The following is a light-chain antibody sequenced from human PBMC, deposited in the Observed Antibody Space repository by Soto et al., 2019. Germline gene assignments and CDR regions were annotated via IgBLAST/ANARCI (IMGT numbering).Light chain of an antibody. V-gene: IGKV1-39*01. CDR2: AAS. CDR1: QSISSF. Sequence: DIQMTQSPSSLSASVGDRVTITCRASQSISSFLNWYQQKPGKAPRLLIYAASSLQSGVPSRFIASGSATDFTLTIISLQPEDFSTYYCQQSYSTPETFGQGTKVEIK. J-gene: IGKJ1*01. CDR3: QQSYSTPET.